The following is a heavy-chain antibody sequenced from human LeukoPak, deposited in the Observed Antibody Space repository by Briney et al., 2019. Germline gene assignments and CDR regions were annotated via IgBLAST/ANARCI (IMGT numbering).Heavy chain of an antibody. CDR2: IYYSGST. CDR3: AKTKSASSANNAMDV. CDR1: GGSISSHY. V-gene: IGHV4-59*08. Sequence: SETLSLTCTVSGGSISSHYWSWIRQPPGKGLEWIGYIYYSGSTNYNPSLKSRVTISVDTSKNQFSLKLSSVTAADTAVYYCAKTKSASSANNAMDVWGQGTTVTVSS. D-gene: IGHD1-7*01. J-gene: IGHJ6*02.